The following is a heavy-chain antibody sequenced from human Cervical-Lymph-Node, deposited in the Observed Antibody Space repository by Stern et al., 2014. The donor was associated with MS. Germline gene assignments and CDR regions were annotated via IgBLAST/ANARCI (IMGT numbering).Heavy chain of an antibody. J-gene: IGHJ6*02. CDR1: GYTFTDYY. D-gene: IGHD1-1*01. CDR2: SNPNNGGT. CDR3: ARASTTANNYYDGVDV. Sequence: VQMVESGAEVKNPGASVKVSCKASGYTFTDYYMQWMRQAPGQGLEWMGWSNPNNGGTKSAQKVQGWVTMTRDTSTSTAYMELSRLTSDDTAIYYCARASTTANNYYDGVDVWGQGTTVTVTS. V-gene: IGHV1-2*04.